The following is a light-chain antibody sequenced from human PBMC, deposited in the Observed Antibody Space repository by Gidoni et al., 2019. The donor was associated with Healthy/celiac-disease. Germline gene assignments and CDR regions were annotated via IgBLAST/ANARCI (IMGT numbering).Light chain of an antibody. Sequence: EIVLIQSPATLPLSPAERATLSCRSSQNVYSYLDWYQQKPGQAPRLLIYDASNRATGIPARFSGSGSGTDFTLKISSLEPEDFAVYYCQQRSNWPFTFGGGTRVEIK. CDR1: QNVYSY. CDR2: DAS. J-gene: IGKJ4*01. V-gene: IGKV3-11*01. CDR3: QQRSNWPFT.